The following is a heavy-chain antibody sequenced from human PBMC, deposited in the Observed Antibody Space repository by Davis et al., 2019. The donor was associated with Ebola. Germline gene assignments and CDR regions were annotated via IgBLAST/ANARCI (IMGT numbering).Heavy chain of an antibody. Sequence: ASVKVSCKASGYTFKNYAISWVRQAPGQGLEWMGWISAYNGNTNYAQILQGRVTMTTDTSTGTAYMELRSLKSDDTAVYFCARTSIVGTTTTASDIWGQGTMVTVSS. CDR2: ISAYNGNT. CDR1: GYTFKNYA. V-gene: IGHV1-18*01. J-gene: IGHJ3*02. D-gene: IGHD1-26*01. CDR3: ARTSIVGTTTTASDI.